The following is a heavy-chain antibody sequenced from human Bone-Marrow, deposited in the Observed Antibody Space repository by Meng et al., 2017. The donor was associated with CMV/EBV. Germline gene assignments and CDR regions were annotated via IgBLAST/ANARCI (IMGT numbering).Heavy chain of an antibody. Sequence: GESLKISCTASGFTFGDYAMSWVRQAPGKGLEWVGFIRSKAYGGTTEYAASVKGRFTISRDDSKSIAYLQMKSLKTEDTAVYYCTLGYCSSTSCYTSDYWGQGTLVTSPQ. D-gene: IGHD2-2*02. CDR1: GFTFGDYA. CDR3: TLGYCSSTSCYTSDY. CDR2: IRSKAYGGTT. J-gene: IGHJ4*02. V-gene: IGHV3-49*04.